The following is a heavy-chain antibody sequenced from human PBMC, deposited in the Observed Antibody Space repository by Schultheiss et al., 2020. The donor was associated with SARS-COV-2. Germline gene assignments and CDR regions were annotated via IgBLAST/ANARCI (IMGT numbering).Heavy chain of an antibody. CDR1: GGSISSGAYY. CDR3: ARVPSGDPHFDY. Sequence: SETLSLTCTVSGGSISSGAYYWSWIRQHPGKGLEWIGYIYYSGSTYYNPSLKSRVTISVDTSKNQFSLKLSSVTAADTAVYYCARVPSGDPHFDYWGQGTLVTVSS. V-gene: IGHV4-31*03. CDR2: IYYSGST. D-gene: IGHD4-17*01. J-gene: IGHJ4*02.